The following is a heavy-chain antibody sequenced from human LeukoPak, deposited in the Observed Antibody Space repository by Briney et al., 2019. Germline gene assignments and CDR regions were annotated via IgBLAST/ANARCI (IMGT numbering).Heavy chain of an antibody. J-gene: IGHJ4*02. V-gene: IGHV3-23*01. CDR2: ISGSGGST. D-gene: IGHD3-10*01. Sequence: GGSLRLSCAASGFTFSSYAMSWVRQAPGKGLEWVSAISGSGGSTYYADSVKGRFTISRGNSKNTLYLQMNSLRAEDTAVYYCAKDPALLWFGESFFDYWGQGTLVTVSS. CDR1: GFTFSSYA. CDR3: AKDPALLWFGESFFDY.